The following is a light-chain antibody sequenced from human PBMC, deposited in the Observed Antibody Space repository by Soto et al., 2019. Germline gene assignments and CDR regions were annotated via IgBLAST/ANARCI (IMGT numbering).Light chain of an antibody. CDR1: QGISSY. Sequence: AIRMTQSPSSFSASTGDRVTITCRASQGISSYLAWYQQKPGKATKLLIYAASTLQSGVPSRFSGSGSGTDFTLTISCLQSEDFATYYCHQYYSYHRTFGQGTKVEIK. CDR3: HQYYSYHRT. CDR2: AAS. J-gene: IGKJ1*01. V-gene: IGKV1-8*01.